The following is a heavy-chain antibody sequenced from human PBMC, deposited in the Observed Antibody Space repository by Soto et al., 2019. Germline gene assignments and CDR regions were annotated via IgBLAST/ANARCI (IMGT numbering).Heavy chain of an antibody. CDR2: IYTSGST. CDR3: ARESHPPYYDFWSGYYDPDAFDI. J-gene: IGHJ3*02. V-gene: IGHV4-4*07. D-gene: IGHD3-3*01. CDR1: GGSISSYY. Sequence: ETLSLTCTVSGGSISSYYWSWIRQPAGKGLERIGRIYTSGSTNYNPSLKSRVTMSVDTSKNQFSLKLSSVTAADTAVYYCARESHPPYYDFWSGYYDPDAFDIWGQGTMVTVSS.